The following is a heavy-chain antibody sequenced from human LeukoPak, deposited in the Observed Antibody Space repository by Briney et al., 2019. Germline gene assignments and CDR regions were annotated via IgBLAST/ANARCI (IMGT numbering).Heavy chain of an antibody. CDR3: ARDQSRAVAGTSAWYFDL. D-gene: IGHD6-19*01. J-gene: IGHJ2*01. CDR1: GYTFTGYY. V-gene: IGHV1-2*02. Sequence: ASVKVSCKASGYTFTGYYMHWVRQAPGQGLEWMGWINPNSGGTNYAQKFQGRVTMTRDTSISTAYKELSRLRSDDTAVYYCARDQSRAVAGTSAWYFDLWGRGTLVTVSS. CDR2: INPNSGGT.